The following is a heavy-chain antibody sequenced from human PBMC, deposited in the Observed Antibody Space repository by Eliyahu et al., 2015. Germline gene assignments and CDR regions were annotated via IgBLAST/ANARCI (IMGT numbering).Heavy chain of an antibody. CDR1: GFTFXSYA. V-gene: IGHV3-23*01. J-gene: IGHJ5*02. Sequence: EVQLLESGGGLVQPGGXXRLSXAASGFTFXSYAXXWVRQAPGEGVGWVSAISGSGGSTYYADSVKGRFTISRDNSKNTLYLQMNSLRAEDTAVYYCAKLIVVVPAALGWFDPWGQGTLVTVSS. D-gene: IGHD2-2*01. CDR2: ISGSGGST. CDR3: AKLIVVVPAALGWFDP.